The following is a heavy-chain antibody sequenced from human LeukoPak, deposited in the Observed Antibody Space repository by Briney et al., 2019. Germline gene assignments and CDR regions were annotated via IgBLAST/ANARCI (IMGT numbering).Heavy chain of an antibody. D-gene: IGHD3-22*01. J-gene: IGHJ4*01. CDR2: IYYSGST. CDR3: ARALGGYTAFGYFDY. Sequence: SETLSLTCTVSGGSISSGDYYWSWIRQPPGKGLEWIGYIYYSGSTYYNPSLKSRVTISVDTSKHQLSLKLSSVTAADTAVYYCARALGGYTAFGYFDYWGHRTLVTVSS. V-gene: IGHV4-30-4*01. CDR1: GGSISSGDYY.